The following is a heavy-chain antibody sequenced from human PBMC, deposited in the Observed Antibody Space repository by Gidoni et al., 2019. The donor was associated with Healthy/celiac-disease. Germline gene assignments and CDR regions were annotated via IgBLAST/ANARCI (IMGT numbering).Heavy chain of an antibody. CDR1: GGSFSGYY. CDR3: AREVLTTVTNEYFQH. D-gene: IGHD4-17*01. CDR2: INHSGST. Sequence: QVQLQQWGAGLLKPSETLSLTCAVYGGSFSGYYWSWIRQPPGKGLEWIGEINHSGSTNYNPSLKSRVTIAVDTSKNQFSLKLSSVTAADTAVYYCAREVLTTVTNEYFQHWGQGTLFTVSS. J-gene: IGHJ1*01. V-gene: IGHV4-34*01.